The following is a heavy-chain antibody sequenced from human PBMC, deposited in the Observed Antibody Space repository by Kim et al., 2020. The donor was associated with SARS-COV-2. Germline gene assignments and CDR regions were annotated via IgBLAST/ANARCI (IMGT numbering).Heavy chain of an antibody. V-gene: IGHV4-59*09. CDR3: AAGSDSSSSEDY. Sequence: NYNPSLKSRVTISVDTSKNQFSLKLSSVTAADTAVYYCAAGSDSSSSEDYWGQGTLVTVSS. J-gene: IGHJ4*02. D-gene: IGHD6-6*01.